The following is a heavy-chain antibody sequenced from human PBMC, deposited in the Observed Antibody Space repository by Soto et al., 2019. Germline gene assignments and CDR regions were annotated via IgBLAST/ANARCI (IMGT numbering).Heavy chain of an antibody. V-gene: IGHV4-4*02. J-gene: IGHJ4*02. CDR3: AMGLYSGSFYPFDY. Sequence: SETLSLTCAVSGGSISSSNWWSWVRQPPGKGLEWIGEIYHSGSTNYNPSLKSRVTISVVKSKNQFSLKLSSVTAADTAVYYCAMGLYSGSFYPFDYWGQGTLVTVSS. D-gene: IGHD1-26*01. CDR2: IYHSGST. CDR1: GGSISSSNW.